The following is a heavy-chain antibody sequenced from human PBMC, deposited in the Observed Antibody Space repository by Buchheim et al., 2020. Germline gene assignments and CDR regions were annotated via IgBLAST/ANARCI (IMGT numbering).Heavy chain of an antibody. CDR2: MYYTGTT. D-gene: IGHD3-22*01. CDR3: ASRTDHYDGSGSWFDY. V-gene: IGHV4-59*01. Sequence: QVQLQESGPGLVKPSETLFLTCSVSGASISSYHWSWLRQPPGKGLEWIGYMYYTGTTDFDPSLTSRVTMSVDMSKNQFSLKLSSVTAADTAIYFCASRTDHYDGSGSWFDYWGQG. J-gene: IGHJ4*02. CDR1: GASISSYH.